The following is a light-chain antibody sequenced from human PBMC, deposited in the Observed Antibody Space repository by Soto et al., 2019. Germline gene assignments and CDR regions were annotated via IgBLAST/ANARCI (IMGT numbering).Light chain of an antibody. J-gene: IGKJ1*01. CDR2: DAS. CDR1: QSISDW. CDR3: QQYNNYST. Sequence: DIQMTQCPSTLSASVGDRVTITCRASQSISDWLAWFQLKPGKAPKLLIYDASSLESGVPSRFSGSGSGTEFTLTISSLQPDDFATYYCQQYNNYSTFGQGTKVDI. V-gene: IGKV1-5*01.